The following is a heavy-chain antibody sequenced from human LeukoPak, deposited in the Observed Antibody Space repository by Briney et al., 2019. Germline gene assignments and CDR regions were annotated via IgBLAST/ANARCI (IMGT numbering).Heavy chain of an antibody. V-gene: IGHV1-69*13. CDR1: GGTFSSYA. Sequence: SVKVSCKASGGTFSSYAISWVRQAPGQGLEWMGGIIPIFGTANYAQKFQGRVTITADESTSTAYMELSSLRSEDTAVYYCARDLSPIFGPAGLYGMDVWGQGTTVTVSS. CDR2: IIPIFGTA. J-gene: IGHJ6*02. CDR3: ARDLSPIFGPAGLYGMDV. D-gene: IGHD3/OR15-3a*01.